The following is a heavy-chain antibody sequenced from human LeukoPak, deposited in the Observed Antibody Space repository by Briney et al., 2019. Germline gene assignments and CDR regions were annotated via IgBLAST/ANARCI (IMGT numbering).Heavy chain of an antibody. J-gene: IGHJ6*03. V-gene: IGHV3-74*01. CDR3: ARVGGSSWGYFYYHMDV. CDR1: GFTFNSYL. D-gene: IGHD6-13*01. CDR2: INSDGSSP. Sequence: GGSLRLSCAASGFTFNSYLTHWVRQAPGKGLVWVSRINSDGSSPTYADSVKGRFTISRDNAKNTLYLQMNSLRAGDTAVYYCARVGGSSWGYFYYHMDVWGKGTAVTVSS.